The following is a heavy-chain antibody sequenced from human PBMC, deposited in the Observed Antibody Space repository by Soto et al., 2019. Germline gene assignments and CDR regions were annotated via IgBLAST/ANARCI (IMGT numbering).Heavy chain of an antibody. D-gene: IGHD5-18*01. CDR2: ISYDGSNK. CDR3: ANGMDTARIYYYGMDV. V-gene: IGHV3-30*18. Sequence: RLSCAASGFTSSSYGMHWVRQAPGKGLEWVAVISYDGSNKYYADSVKGRFTISRDNSKNTLYLQMNSLRAEDTAVYYCANGMDTARIYYYGMDVWGQGTTVPVSS. J-gene: IGHJ6*02. CDR1: GFTSSSYG.